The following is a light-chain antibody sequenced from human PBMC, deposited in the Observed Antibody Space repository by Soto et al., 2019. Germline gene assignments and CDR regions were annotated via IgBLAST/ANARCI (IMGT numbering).Light chain of an antibody. CDR1: QSIRSW. CDR2: DAS. J-gene: IGKJ1*01. Sequence: DIQMTQSPSTLSASVGDRVTITCRASQSIRSWLAWYQQKPGKAPKLLIYDASSLDRGVPSRFSGRRSGTEFTLTISSLQPDDFATYYCQQYNNYWTFGQGTKVEIK. V-gene: IGKV1-5*01. CDR3: QQYNNYWT.